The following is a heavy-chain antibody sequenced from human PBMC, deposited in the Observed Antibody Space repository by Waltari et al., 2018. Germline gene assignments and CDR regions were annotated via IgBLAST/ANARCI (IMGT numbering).Heavy chain of an antibody. D-gene: IGHD1-1*01. V-gene: IGHV3-23*01. CDR3: TRGDVIQLRHYFDY. CDR2: LTATGDST. CDR1: GFTFSNYG. Sequence: VQLLESGGGLVQPGTSLRLSCAASGFTFSNYGMDWVRQAPGEWPVGVSVLTATGDSTFYADSGKGRFTISRDNSKNTLYLQMSSLRVEDTAVYYCTRGDVIQLRHYFDYWGQGTLVTVSS. J-gene: IGHJ4*02.